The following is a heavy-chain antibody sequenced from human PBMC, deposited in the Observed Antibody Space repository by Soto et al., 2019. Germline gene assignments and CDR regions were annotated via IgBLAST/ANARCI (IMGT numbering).Heavy chain of an antibody. CDR1: GYTFTSYY. CDR2: INPSGGST. Sequence: GASVQVSCKASGYTFTSYYMHWVRQAPGQGLEWKGIINPSGGSTSYAQKFQGRVTMTRDTSTSTVYMELSSLRSEDTAVYYCARERGRRWLQLQPYYYYGMDVWGQGTTVTVSS. D-gene: IGHD5-12*01. CDR3: ARERGRRWLQLQPYYYYGMDV. J-gene: IGHJ6*02. V-gene: IGHV1-46*03.